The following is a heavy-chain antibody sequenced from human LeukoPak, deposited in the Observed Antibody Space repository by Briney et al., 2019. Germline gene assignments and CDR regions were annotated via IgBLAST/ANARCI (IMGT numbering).Heavy chain of an antibody. V-gene: IGHV3-9*01. CDR2: ISWNSASI. CDR3: LKDHCSSSSCFPNYYYYMDV. J-gene: IGHJ6*03. Sequence: PGGSLRLSCAGSGFIFDEYAMHWVRQAPGKGLGWVSGISWNSASIAYADSVKGRFTISRDNAKNLLFLQMTSLRASDTALYYCLKDHCSSSSCFPNYYYYMDVWGTGTTVTVSS. D-gene: IGHD2-15*01. CDR1: GFIFDEYA.